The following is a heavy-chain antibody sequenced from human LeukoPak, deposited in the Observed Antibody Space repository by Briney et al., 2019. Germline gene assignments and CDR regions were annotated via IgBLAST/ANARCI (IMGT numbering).Heavy chain of an antibody. CDR2: INPNSCGT. J-gene: IGHJ3*02. V-gene: IGHV1-2*05. Sequence: ASVKVSCKDSGYTFTGYYMHWVQEAPGQGLEWMGRINPNSCGTNYAQKFQGRDTMARDKSISTAYMELSRLRSDDRGEYYCARVKRYCSGGSCYQAAFDSWREGRMVTVSS. D-gene: IGHD2-15*01. CDR1: GYTFTGYY. CDR3: ARVKRYCSGGSCYQAAFDS.